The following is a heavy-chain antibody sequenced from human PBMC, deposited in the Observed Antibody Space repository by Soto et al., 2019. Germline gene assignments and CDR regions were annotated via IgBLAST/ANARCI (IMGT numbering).Heavy chain of an antibody. D-gene: IGHD2-2*01. Sequence: PGGSLRLSCAASGFTFSSYWMSWVRQAPGKGLEWVANIKQDGSEKYYVDSVKGRFTISRDNAKNSLYLQMNSLRAEDTAVYYCARVVVVPAAMRPHYYYMDVWGKGTKVTVSS. CDR3: ARVVVVPAAMRPHYYYMDV. J-gene: IGHJ6*03. CDR2: IKQDGSEK. V-gene: IGHV3-7*01. CDR1: GFTFSSYW.